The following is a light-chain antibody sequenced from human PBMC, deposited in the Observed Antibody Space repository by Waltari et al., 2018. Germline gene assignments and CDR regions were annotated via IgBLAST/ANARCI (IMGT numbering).Light chain of an antibody. J-gene: IGKJ2*01. CDR3: QQSYSLYT. Sequence: DIQMTQSPSSLSASVGDRVTITCRASQSISHYLNWYQTKPGKAPKILIYAASTLKSGVQARVSGSGSGTDFTLTISSLQTEDCGTYYCQQSYSLYTFGQGTKLEIK. CDR1: QSISHY. CDR2: AAS. V-gene: IGKV1-39*01.